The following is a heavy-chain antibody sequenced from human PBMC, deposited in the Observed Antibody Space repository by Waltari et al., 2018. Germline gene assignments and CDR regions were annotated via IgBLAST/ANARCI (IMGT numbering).Heavy chain of an antibody. CDR1: GYTFTSYY. J-gene: IGHJ4*02. V-gene: IGHV1-46*01. CDR2: INPSGGST. CDR3: ARAHYDFWSGYSDYFDY. Sequence: QVQLVQSGAEVKKPGASVKVSCKASGYTFTSYYMHWVRQAPGQGLEWMGIINPSGGSTSDAQKFQGRVTMTRDTSTSTVYMELSSLRSEDTAVYYCARAHYDFWSGYSDYFDYWGQGTLVTVSS. D-gene: IGHD3-3*01.